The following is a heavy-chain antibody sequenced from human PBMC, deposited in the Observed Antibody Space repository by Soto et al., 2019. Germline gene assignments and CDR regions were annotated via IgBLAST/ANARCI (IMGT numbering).Heavy chain of an antibody. CDR3: ARGRKVTPDITFDY. J-gene: IGHJ4*02. CDR2: ISYDGGNK. D-gene: IGHD2-15*01. Sequence: GGSLRLSCAASGFTFSNFAMHWVRQAPGKGLEWVAVISYDGGNKYYADSVRGRFTISRDDSKKTLYLQMDSLRPEDTAVYYCARGRKVTPDITFDYWGQGTQVTVSS. CDR1: GFTFSNFA. V-gene: IGHV3-30-3*01.